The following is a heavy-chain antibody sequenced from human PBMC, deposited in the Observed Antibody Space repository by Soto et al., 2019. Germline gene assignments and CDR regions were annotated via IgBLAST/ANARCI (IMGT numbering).Heavy chain of an antibody. D-gene: IGHD3-3*01. V-gene: IGHV3-30-3*01. Sequence: SGGFLRLSCAASGFTFSSYGRHWVRQAPGKGLEWVAVISYDGSNKYYADSVKGRFTISRDNSKNTLYLQMNSLRAEDTAVYYCARENRTYYDFWSGYSQDYWGQGTLVTVSS. CDR3: ARENRTYYDFWSGYSQDY. J-gene: IGHJ4*02. CDR2: ISYDGSNK. CDR1: GFTFSSYG.